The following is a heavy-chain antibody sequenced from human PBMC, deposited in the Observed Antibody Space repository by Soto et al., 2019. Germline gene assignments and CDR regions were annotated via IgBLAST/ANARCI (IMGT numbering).Heavy chain of an antibody. CDR1: GFTFSSYA. V-gene: IGHV3-30-3*01. J-gene: IGHJ4*02. Sequence: QVQLVESGGGVVQPGRSLRLSCAASGFTFSSYAMHWVRQAPGKGLEWVAVISYDGSNKYYADSVKGRFTISRDNSKNTLYLQMNSLRAEDTAVYYCARVKGYYYGSGSYYGPIDYWGQGTLVTVSS. CDR3: ARVKGYYYGSGSYYGPIDY. D-gene: IGHD3-10*01. CDR2: ISYDGSNK.